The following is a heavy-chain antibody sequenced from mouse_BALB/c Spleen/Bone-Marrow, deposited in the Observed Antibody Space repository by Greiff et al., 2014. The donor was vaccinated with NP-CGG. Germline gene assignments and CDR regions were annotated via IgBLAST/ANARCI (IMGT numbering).Heavy chain of an antibody. J-gene: IGHJ2*01. CDR2: ISFSGGT. CDR3: SRGAFYFGF. CDR1: GYSITSDYA. V-gene: IGHV3-2*02. Sequence: EVKLMESGPGLVKPSQSLSLTCTVTGYSITSDYAWNWIRQFPGNKLEWLGYISFSGGTTYNPSLESRISITRDTSKNQFFLQLNSVTTEDTATYYCSRGAFYFGFWGHGTTLTVSS.